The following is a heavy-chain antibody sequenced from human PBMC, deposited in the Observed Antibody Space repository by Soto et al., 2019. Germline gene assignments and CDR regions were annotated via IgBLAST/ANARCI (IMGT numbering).Heavy chain of an antibody. D-gene: IGHD5-18*01. CDR1: VTSVINYY. CDR3: ARGGIQLSYAFDY. CDR2: IYTSGST. J-gene: IGHJ4*02. V-gene: IGHV4-4*07. Sequence: SSTLSLTCSFSVTSVINYYWSWIRQPAGKGLEHIGRIYTSGSTSYNPSLKSRVTMSMDTSQTQIYLNLTSVTAADTAVYYCARGGIQLSYAFDYWGPGILVTVSS.